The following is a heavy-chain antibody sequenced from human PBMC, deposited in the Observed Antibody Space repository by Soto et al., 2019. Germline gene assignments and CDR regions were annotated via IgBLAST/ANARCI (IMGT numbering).Heavy chain of an antibody. J-gene: IGHJ5*02. V-gene: IGHV3-48*01. CDR1: GFTFSSYS. CDR3: AREKVLNWFDP. CDR2: ISSSSSTI. Sequence: GGSLRLSCAASGFTFSSYSMNWVRQAPGKGLEWVSYISSSSSTIYYADSVKGRFTISRDNAKNSLYLQMNSLRAEDTAVYHYAREKVLNWFDPWGQGTLVTVSS.